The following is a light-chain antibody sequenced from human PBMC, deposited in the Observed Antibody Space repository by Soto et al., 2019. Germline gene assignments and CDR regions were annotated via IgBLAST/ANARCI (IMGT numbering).Light chain of an antibody. V-gene: IGLV2-23*02. J-gene: IGLJ1*01. CDR3: CSFAGRGTGV. CDR1: SGDIGTYNL. CDR2: EVN. Sequence: QSVLTQPASVSGSPVQSIAISCTGTSGDIGTYNLVSWYQQHPGKAPKLMISEVNKRPSGVSDRFSGSKSGDTASLTISGLRIDDEADYYCCSFAGRGTGVLGTGTRVTVL.